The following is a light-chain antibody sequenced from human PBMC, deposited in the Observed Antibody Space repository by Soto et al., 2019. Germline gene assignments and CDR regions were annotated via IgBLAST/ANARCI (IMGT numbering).Light chain of an antibody. J-gene: IGLJ3*02. V-gene: IGLV1-40*01. Sequence: QSVLTQPPSVSGAPGQRVTISCTGSSSNIGAGYDVHWYQQLPGTAPKLLIYVNTNRPSGVPDRFSGSKSGTSASLAITGLQAEDEADYSCQSYDNSLSGSEVFGGGTKVTVL. CDR2: VNT. CDR3: QSYDNSLSGSEV. CDR1: SSNIGAGYD.